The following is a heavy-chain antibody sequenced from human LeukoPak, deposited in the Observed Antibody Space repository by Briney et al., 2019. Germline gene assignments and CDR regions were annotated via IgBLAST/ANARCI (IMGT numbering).Heavy chain of an antibody. CDR3: ARHDEAYYYYGMDV. CDR1: GGSISSYY. CDR2: IYYSGST. Sequence: SETLSLTCTVSGGSISSYYWSWIRQPPGKGLEWIGYIYYSGSTNYNPSLKSRVTISVDTSKNQFSLKLSSVTAADTAVYYCARHDEAYYYYGMDVWGQGTTVTVSS. V-gene: IGHV4-59*08. J-gene: IGHJ6*02.